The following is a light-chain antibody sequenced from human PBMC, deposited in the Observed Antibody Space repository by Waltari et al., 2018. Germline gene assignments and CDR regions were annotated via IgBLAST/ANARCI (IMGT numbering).Light chain of an antibody. J-gene: IGKJ1*01. CDR1: QSVGRY. Sequence: EIVLTQSPGTLSLSPGERATLSCRASQSVGRYLAWYQQKPGQAPRLLIYDASTRATGSPDRCSGSGAGTDFSLTISRLESEDFAVYYCQKYVNLPATFGQGTKVEIK. CDR3: QKYVNLPAT. V-gene: IGKV3-20*01. CDR2: DAS.